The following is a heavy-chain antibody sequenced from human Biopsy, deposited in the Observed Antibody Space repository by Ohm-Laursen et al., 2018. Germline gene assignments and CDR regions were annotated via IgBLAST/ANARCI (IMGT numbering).Heavy chain of an antibody. CDR2: IITFFRTV. J-gene: IGHJ6*02. CDR1: GGTFSNSA. V-gene: IGHV1-69*01. CDR3: APQTPRDPDILTGAYHYDMAV. Sequence: SSVKVSCKVSGGTFSNSAISWVRQAPGQGLEWMGGIITFFRTVNYAQNFQGRLTITADEFTDTAYMELRSLRSEETAVYYCAPQTPRDPDILTGAYHYDMAVWGQGTTVTVSS. D-gene: IGHD3-9*01.